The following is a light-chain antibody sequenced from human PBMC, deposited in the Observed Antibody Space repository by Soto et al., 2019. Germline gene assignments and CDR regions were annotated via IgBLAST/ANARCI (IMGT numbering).Light chain of an antibody. CDR2: GAS. V-gene: IGKV3-20*01. CDR3: QQYGSSPLT. Sequence: EIVLTQSPGTLSLSPGERATLSCRASQSVSSSYLAWYQQKPGQAPRLLIYGASSRATGIPDRFSGSGSGTDFTLTISTLEHEDFAVYYCQQYGSSPLTFGGGTKVDIK. J-gene: IGKJ4*01. CDR1: QSVSSSY.